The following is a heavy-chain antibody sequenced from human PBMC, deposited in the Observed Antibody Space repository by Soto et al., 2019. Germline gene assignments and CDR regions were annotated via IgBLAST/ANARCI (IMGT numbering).Heavy chain of an antibody. CDR1: GYSFASYW. D-gene: IGHD6-13*01. Sequence: GESLKISCKGSGYSFASYWIGWARQMPGKGLEWMGIIYPGDSDTRYSPSFQGQVTISADKSISTAYLQWSSLKASDTAMYYCAKTAAGGKNYYGMDVWGQGTTVTVSS. CDR3: AKTAAGGKNYYGMDV. J-gene: IGHJ6*02. V-gene: IGHV5-51*01. CDR2: IYPGDSDT.